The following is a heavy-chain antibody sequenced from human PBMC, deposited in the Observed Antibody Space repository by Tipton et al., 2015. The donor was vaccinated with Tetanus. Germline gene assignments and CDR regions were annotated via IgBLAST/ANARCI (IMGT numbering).Heavy chain of an antibody. CDR2: INSDGSDK. CDR1: GFTLSSHW. J-gene: IGHJ3*02. CDR3: VRIQEGFAFDI. V-gene: IGHV3-74*01. Sequence: SLRLSCAASGFTLSSHWMHWVRQVPGKGLVWVSCINSDGSDKRYADSAKGRFTISRDNAGDTVYLQMISLTAEDTAVYYCVRIQEGFAFDIWGQGTMVSVSS. D-gene: IGHD3-10*01.